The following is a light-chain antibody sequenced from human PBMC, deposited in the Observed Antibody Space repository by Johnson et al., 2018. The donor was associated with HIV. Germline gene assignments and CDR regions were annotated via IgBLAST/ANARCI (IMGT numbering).Light chain of an antibody. J-gene: IGLJ1*01. CDR3: GTWDDSLNFV. CDR1: GSNIEVNS. Sequence: QSVLTQPPSVSAAPGQKVTISCSRGGSNIEVNSVSWYQQLPGTAPRVLIYKNNNRPSGIPDRFSGSKSGTSATLAITGLQTGDEADYYCGTWDDSLNFVFGTGTKVTVL. CDR2: KNN. V-gene: IGLV1-51*02.